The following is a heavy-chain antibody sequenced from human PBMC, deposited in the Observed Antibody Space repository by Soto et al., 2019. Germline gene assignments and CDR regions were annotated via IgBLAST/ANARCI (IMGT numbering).Heavy chain of an antibody. J-gene: IGHJ3*02. CDR3: ASPIYCGGGSCDPGAFDI. Sequence: EVQLVESGGGLVQPGGSLRLSCAASGFTVSSNYMSWVRQAPGKGLEWVSVIYSGGSTYYADSVKGRFTISRHNSKSTLYLQMNSLRAEDTAVYYCASPIYCGGGSCDPGAFDIWGQGTMVTVSS. V-gene: IGHV3-53*04. D-gene: IGHD2-15*01. CDR1: GFTVSSNY. CDR2: IYSGGST.